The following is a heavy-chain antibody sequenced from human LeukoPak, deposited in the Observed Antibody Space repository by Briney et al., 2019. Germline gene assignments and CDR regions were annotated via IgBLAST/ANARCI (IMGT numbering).Heavy chain of an antibody. CDR1: GGSISSYY. Sequence: SETLSLTCTVSGGSISSYYWSWIRQTPGKGLEWIGYIYYSGSAIYSPSLKSRVTISVDTSKNQSSLRLSSVTAADTAVYYCARGPEWYYFDYWGQGTLVTVSS. J-gene: IGHJ4*02. D-gene: IGHD3-3*01. CDR2: IYYSGSA. V-gene: IGHV4-59*08. CDR3: ARGPEWYYFDY.